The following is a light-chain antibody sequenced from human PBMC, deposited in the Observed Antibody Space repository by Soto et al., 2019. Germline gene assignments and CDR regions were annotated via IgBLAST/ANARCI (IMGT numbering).Light chain of an antibody. V-gene: IGLV2-11*01. Sequence: QSALTQPRSVSGSPGQSVTISCTGTSSDVGGYIYVSWYQHHPGKAPKLMIYDVSKRPSGVPDRFSGSKSANTASLTISGLQAEDEADYYCCSYAGSYTWVFGGGTKLTVL. CDR1: SSDVGGYIY. CDR2: DVS. CDR3: CSYAGSYTWV. J-gene: IGLJ2*01.